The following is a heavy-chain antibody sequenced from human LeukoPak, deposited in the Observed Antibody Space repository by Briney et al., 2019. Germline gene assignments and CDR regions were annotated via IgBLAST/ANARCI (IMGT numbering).Heavy chain of an antibody. CDR3: ARDPLEYYDYVWGSYRYEWFDP. CDR2: IIPIFGTA. D-gene: IGHD3-16*02. CDR1: GGTFSSYA. J-gene: IGHJ5*02. V-gene: IGHV1-69*13. Sequence: GASVKVSCKASGGTFSSYAISWVRQAPGQGLEWMGGIIPIFGTANYAQKFQGRVTITADESTSTAYMELSSLRSEDTAVYYCARDPLEYYDYVWGSYRYEWFDPWGQGTLVTVSS.